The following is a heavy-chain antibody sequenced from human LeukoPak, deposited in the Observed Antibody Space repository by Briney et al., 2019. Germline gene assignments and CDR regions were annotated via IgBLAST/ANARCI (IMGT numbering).Heavy chain of an antibody. V-gene: IGHV5-51*01. CDR1: GYSFTSYW. Sequence: GASLKISCKGSGYSFTSYWIGWVRQMPGKGLEWMGIIYPGDSDTRYSPSFQGQVTISADKSISTAYLQWSSLKASDTAMYYCARQVGYYGSGSPPFDPWGQGTLVTVSS. J-gene: IGHJ5*02. CDR3: ARQVGYYGSGSPPFDP. CDR2: IYPGDSDT. D-gene: IGHD3-10*01.